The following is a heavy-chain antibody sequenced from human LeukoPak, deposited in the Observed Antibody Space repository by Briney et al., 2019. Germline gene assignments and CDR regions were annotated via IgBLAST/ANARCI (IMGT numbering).Heavy chain of an antibody. D-gene: IGHD3-22*01. Sequence: ASVKVSCKASGYTFTGYYIHWVRQAPGQGLEWMGWINPYSGGIKYGQKFQGRVTMTRDTSISTAYMELSRLTSDDTAVYYCATGLFTTMIVVDRTTVFVIWGQGTIVTVSS. CDR3: ATGLFTTMIVVDRTTVFVI. J-gene: IGHJ3*02. CDR1: GYTFTGYY. V-gene: IGHV1-2*02. CDR2: INPYSGGI.